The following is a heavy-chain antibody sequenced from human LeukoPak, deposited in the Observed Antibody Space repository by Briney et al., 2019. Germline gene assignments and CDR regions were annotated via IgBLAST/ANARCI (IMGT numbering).Heavy chain of an antibody. CDR1: GFTFSSYE. J-gene: IGHJ3*02. V-gene: IGHV3-48*03. Sequence: GGSLRLSCAASGFTFSSYEMNWVRQAPGKGLEWVSYISSSGSTIYYADSVKGRFTISRDNAKNSLYLQMNSLRAEDTAVYYCARDNFDWPLWGAFDIWGQGTMVTVSS. CDR2: ISSSGSTI. D-gene: IGHD3-9*01. CDR3: ARDNFDWPLWGAFDI.